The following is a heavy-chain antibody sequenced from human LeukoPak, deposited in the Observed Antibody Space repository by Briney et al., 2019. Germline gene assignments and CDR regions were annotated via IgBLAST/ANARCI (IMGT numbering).Heavy chain of an antibody. CDR2: ISSSSSTI. J-gene: IGHJ4*02. CDR1: GFAFSSYS. Sequence: GGSLRLSCAASGFAFSSYSMNWVRQAPGKGLEWVSCISSSSSTIYYADSVKGRFTISRDNAKNSLYLQMNSLRAEDTAVYYCARDCSSTSCYSSGIDYWGQGTLVTVSS. D-gene: IGHD2-2*01. CDR3: ARDCSSTSCYSSGIDY. V-gene: IGHV3-48*01.